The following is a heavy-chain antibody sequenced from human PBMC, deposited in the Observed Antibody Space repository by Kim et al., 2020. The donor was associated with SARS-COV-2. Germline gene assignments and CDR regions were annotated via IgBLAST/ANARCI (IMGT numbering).Heavy chain of an antibody. D-gene: IGHD6-19*01. V-gene: IGHV3-23*01. Sequence: ADSVKGRFTISRDNSKNTLYLQMNSLRAEDTAVYYCAKDVRSRIAVAFDYWGQGTLVTVSS. CDR3: AKDVRSRIAVAFDY. J-gene: IGHJ4*02.